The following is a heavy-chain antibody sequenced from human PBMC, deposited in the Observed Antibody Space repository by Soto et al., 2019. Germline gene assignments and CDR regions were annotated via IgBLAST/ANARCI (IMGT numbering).Heavy chain of an antibody. CDR3: ARTTTVTTPSYYYYYGMDV. CDR1: GDSVSSNSAA. V-gene: IGHV6-1*01. J-gene: IGHJ6*02. D-gene: IGHD4-17*01. CDR2: TYYRSKWYN. Sequence: SQTLSLTCAISGDSVSSNSAAWNWIRQSPSRGLEWLGRTYYRSKWYNDYAVSVKSRITINPDTSKNQFSLQLNSVTPEDTAVYYCARTTTVTTPSYYYYYGMDVWGQGTTVTVSS.